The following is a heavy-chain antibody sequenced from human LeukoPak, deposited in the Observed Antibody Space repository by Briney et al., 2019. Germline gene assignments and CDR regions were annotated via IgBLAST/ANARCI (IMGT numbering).Heavy chain of an antibody. CDR1: GGSISSYY. CDR3: ARVYGDGYTYYGMDV. V-gene: IGHV4-59*01. CDR2: IYYSGST. Sequence: KSSRTLSLTCTVSGGSISSYYWSWIRQPPGKGLEWIGYIYYSGSTNYNPSLKSRVTISVDTSKNQFSLKLSSVTAADTAVYYCARVYGDGYTYYGMDVWGQGTTVTVSS. J-gene: IGHJ6*02. D-gene: IGHD5-12*01.